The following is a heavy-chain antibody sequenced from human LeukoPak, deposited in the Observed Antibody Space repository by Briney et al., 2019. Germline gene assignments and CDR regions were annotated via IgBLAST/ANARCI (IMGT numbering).Heavy chain of an antibody. CDR2: ISGSGGST. CDR1: GFTFTNYA. V-gene: IGHV3-23*01. J-gene: IGHJ3*02. CDR3: AKDAYYYGSGGGAFDI. Sequence: GGSLRLTCAASGFTFTNYAMSWVRQAPGKGLEWVSGISGSGGSTYYAASVKGRFTISRDNSKNTLFLQMNSLRAEDTAVYYCAKDAYYYGSGGGAFDIWGQGTMVTVSS. D-gene: IGHD3-10*01.